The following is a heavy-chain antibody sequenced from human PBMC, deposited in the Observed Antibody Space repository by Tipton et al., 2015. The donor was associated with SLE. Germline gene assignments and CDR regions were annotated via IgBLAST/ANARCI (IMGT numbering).Heavy chain of an antibody. J-gene: IGHJ5*02. D-gene: IGHD2-2*01. Sequence: TLSLTCTASGGSISSSSYYWGWIRQPPGKGLEWIGNIYYGGGTYYNPSLESRVTISLDTSKNQFSLKLNSVTAADTAVYYCARSTDQNWFDPWGQGTLVTVSS. CDR2: IYYGGGT. V-gene: IGHV4-31*03. CDR1: GGSISSSSYY. CDR3: ARSTDQNWFDP.